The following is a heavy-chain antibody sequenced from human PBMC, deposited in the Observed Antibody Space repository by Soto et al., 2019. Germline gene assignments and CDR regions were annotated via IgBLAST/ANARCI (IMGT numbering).Heavy chain of an antibody. D-gene: IGHD2-21*02. Sequence: QVQLQESGPGLVKPSETLSLTCTVSGGSISSYYWSWIRQPPGKALEWIGYIYYSAGTNYSPSLKSRVTISVDTSKNQFSLNLSSVTAADTAVYYCARHLPYCGGDCYSLDYWGQGTLVTVSS. CDR1: GGSISSYY. J-gene: IGHJ4*02. CDR2: IYYSAGT. V-gene: IGHV4-59*08. CDR3: ARHLPYCGGDCYSLDY.